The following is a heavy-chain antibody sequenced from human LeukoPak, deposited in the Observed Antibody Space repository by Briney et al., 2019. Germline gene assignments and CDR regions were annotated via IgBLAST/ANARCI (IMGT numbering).Heavy chain of an antibody. V-gene: IGHV3-21*01. D-gene: IGHD3-22*01. CDR1: GFTFSSYS. J-gene: IGHJ4*02. CDR3: ARVREASIVVADY. Sequence: PGGSLRLSCAASGFTFSSYSMNWVRQAPGKGLEWVSSISSSGTYVYYADSVKGRFTISRDNAKNSLSLQMNSLRADDAAVYYCARVREASIVVADYWGQGTLVTVSS. CDR2: ISSSGTYV.